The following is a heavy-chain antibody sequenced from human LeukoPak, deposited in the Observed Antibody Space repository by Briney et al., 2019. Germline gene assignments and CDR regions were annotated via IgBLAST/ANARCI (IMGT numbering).Heavy chain of an antibody. D-gene: IGHD2-2*01. V-gene: IGHV1-8*03. CDR3: ARNRNPTGWVVVPAAMYYYMDV. J-gene: IGHJ6*03. CDR1: GYTFTSYD. Sequence: ASVKVSCKASGYTFTSYDINWVRRATGQGLEWMGWMNPNSGHTGYAQKFQGRVTITADESTSTAYMELSSLRSEDTAVYYCARNRNPTGWVVVPAAMYYYMDVWGKGTTVTVSS. CDR2: MNPNSGHT.